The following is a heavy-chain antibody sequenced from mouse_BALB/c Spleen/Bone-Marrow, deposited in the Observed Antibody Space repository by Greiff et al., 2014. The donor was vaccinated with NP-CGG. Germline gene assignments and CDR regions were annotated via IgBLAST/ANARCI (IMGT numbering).Heavy chain of an antibody. V-gene: IGHV10-1*02. CDR2: IRSKSNNYGT. D-gene: IGHD2-3*01. Sequence: DVQLVESGGGLVQPKGSLKLSCAASGFTFNTYAMNWVRQAPGKGLEWVARIRSKSNNYGTNYADSVKDRFTISRDDSQSMLYLQMNNLKTEDTAMFYCVRQGDGYYNWYFDVWGAGTTVTVSS. CDR3: VRQGDGYYNWYFDV. CDR1: GFTFNTYA. J-gene: IGHJ1*01.